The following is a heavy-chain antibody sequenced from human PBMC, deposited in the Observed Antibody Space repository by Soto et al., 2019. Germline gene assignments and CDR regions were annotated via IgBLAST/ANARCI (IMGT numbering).Heavy chain of an antibody. D-gene: IGHD6-6*01. CDR1: GGTFSSYA. CDR3: AQSWDSSSYGMDV. CDR2: IIPIFGTA. Sequence: GASVKVSRKARGGTFSSYAISWVRQAPGQGLEWMGGIIPIFGTANYAQKFQGRVTITADESTSTAYMELSSLRSEDTAVYYCAQSWDSSSYGMDVWGQGTTVTVSS. V-gene: IGHV1-69*13. J-gene: IGHJ6*02.